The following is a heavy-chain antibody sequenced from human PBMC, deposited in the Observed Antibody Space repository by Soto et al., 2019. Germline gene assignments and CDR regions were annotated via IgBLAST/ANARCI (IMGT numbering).Heavy chain of an antibody. CDR3: ARDADYGGSRGGMDV. J-gene: IGHJ6*02. CDR1: GGSVNNANYF. Sequence: QVRLEESGPGLVKPSETLSLICSVSGGSVNNANYFWNWIRHHPENGLEWIGYIYYSGSTRYNPSFKIRVTLSIATSKNQFSLSLNSVTVADTAVYFCARDADYGGSRGGMDVWGRGTTVTVSS. V-gene: IGHV4-31*03. D-gene: IGHD4-17*01. CDR2: IYYSGST.